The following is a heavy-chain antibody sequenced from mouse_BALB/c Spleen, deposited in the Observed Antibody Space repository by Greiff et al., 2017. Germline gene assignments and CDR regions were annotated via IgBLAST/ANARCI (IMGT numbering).Heavy chain of an antibody. Sequence: EVMLVESGGGLVQPGGSLKLSCAASGFTFSSYTMSWVRQTPEKRLEWVAYISNGGGSTYYPDTVKGRFTISRDNAKNTLYLQMSSLKSEDTAMYYCARCGNYPYFDYWGQGTTLTVSS. D-gene: IGHD2-1*01. CDR2: ISNGGGST. J-gene: IGHJ2*01. V-gene: IGHV5-12-2*01. CDR1: GFTFSSYT. CDR3: ARCGNYPYFDY.